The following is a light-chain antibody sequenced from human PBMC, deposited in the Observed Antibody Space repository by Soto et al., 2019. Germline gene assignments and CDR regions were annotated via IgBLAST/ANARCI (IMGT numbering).Light chain of an antibody. CDR3: SSYTRSSTPYG. J-gene: IGLJ1*01. Sequence: QSALTQPASVSGSPGQSITISCTGTSSDVGGYNFVSWYQQRPGKAPKLMIFDVSNRPSGVSNRFSASKSGDTASPTISWLQADVTVDYYCSSYTRSSTPYGYGTATKVTVL. CDR2: DVS. V-gene: IGLV2-14*01. CDR1: SSDVGGYNF.